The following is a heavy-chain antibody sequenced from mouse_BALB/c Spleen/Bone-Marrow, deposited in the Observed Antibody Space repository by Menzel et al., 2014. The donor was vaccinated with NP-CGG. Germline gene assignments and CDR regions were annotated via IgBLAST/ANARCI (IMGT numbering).Heavy chain of an antibody. Sequence: VQLKESGAELVKPGASVKLSCTASGFNIKDTYMYWVKQRPEQGLEWIGRIDPANGNTKYDPKFQGKATITADTSSNTAYLQLSSLTSEDTAVYYCARNGNYGAWFAYWGQGTLVTVSA. J-gene: IGHJ3*01. CDR2: IDPANGNT. CDR1: GFNIKDTY. D-gene: IGHD2-1*01. V-gene: IGHV14-3*02. CDR3: ARNGNYGAWFAY.